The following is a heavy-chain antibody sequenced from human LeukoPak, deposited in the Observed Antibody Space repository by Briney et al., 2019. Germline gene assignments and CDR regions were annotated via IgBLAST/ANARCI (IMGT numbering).Heavy chain of an antibody. CDR3: ARGSITIFGVVISAGWFDP. D-gene: IGHD3-3*01. CDR1: GGSFSGYY. J-gene: IGHJ5*02. Sequence: PSETLSLTCAVYGGSFSGYYWSWIRQPPGKGLEWIGEINHSGSTNYNPSLKSRVTISVDTSKNQFSLKLNSVTAADTAVYYCARGSITIFGVVISAGWFDPWGQGTLVTVSS. V-gene: IGHV4-34*01. CDR2: INHSGST.